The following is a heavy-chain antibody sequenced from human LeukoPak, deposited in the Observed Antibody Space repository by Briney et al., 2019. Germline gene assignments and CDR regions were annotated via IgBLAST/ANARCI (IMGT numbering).Heavy chain of an antibody. CDR1: GGSFSGYY. CDR2: INHSGST. D-gene: IGHD5-18*01. V-gene: IGHV4-34*01. J-gene: IGHJ4*02. Sequence: PSETLSLTCAVYGGSFSGYYWSWIRQPPGKGLEWIGEINHSGSTNYNPSLKSRVTISVDTSKNQFSLKLSSVTAADTAVYYCARGPGGYSYGHFGYWGQGTLVTVSS. CDR3: ARGPGGYSYGHFGY.